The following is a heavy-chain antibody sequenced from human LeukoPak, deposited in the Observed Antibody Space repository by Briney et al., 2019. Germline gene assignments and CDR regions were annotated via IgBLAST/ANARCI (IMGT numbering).Heavy chain of an antibody. V-gene: IGHV3-74*01. J-gene: IGHJ4*02. D-gene: IGHD2-15*01. Sequence: PGGSLRLSCAASGFTFSRFWMYWVRQVPGKGLVWVSRINPDGRSTNYADSVRGRFTMSRDNAKNTLYLQMNSLRSDDTAIYYCTRILANTCGGGDCWGQGTLVTVSS. CDR3: TRILANTCGGGDC. CDR1: GFTFSRFW. CDR2: INPDGRST.